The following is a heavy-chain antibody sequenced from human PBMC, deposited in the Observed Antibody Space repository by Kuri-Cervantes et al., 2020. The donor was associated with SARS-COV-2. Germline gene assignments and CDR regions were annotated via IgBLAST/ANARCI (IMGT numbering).Heavy chain of an antibody. D-gene: IGHD2-21*01. CDR1: GFTFSSYG. CDR3: AKDLCGGDCPPLDY. V-gene: IGHV3-30*18. CDR2: ISYDGSNK. J-gene: IGHJ4*02. Sequence: GESLKISCAASGFTFSSYGMHWVRQAPGKGLEWVAVISYDGSNKYYADSVKGRFTISGDNSKNTLYLQMNSLRAEDTAVYYCAKDLCGGDCPPLDYWGQGTLVTVSS.